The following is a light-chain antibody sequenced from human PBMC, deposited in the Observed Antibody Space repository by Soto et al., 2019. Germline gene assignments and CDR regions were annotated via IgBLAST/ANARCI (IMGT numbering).Light chain of an antibody. CDR2: EVS. Sequence: QSVLTQPASVSGSPGQSITISCTGTSSDVGRYNFVSWYQQHPDKAPKLMIYEVSNRPSGISYRFSGSKSGNTASLTIFGLQAEDEADYYCSSYNTIGTLQVFGPGTKVTVL. CDR1: SSDVGRYNF. V-gene: IGLV2-14*01. CDR3: SSYNTIGTLQV. J-gene: IGLJ1*01.